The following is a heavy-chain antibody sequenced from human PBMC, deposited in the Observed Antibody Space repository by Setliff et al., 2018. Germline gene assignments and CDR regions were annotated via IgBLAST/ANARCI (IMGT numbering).Heavy chain of an antibody. CDR2: IYYTGIT. V-gene: IGHV4-39*07. D-gene: IGHD6-6*01. Sequence: SETLSLTCTVSGDSLTNYRNYWGWIRQPPGKGLEWIGNIYYTGITYYNPSLKSRVTMSVDTSTNQFSLKLTSVTAADTAVYYCARGRNVAARLLDSWGQGARVTVSS. CDR1: GDSLTNYRNY. J-gene: IGHJ4*02. CDR3: ARGRNVAARLLDS.